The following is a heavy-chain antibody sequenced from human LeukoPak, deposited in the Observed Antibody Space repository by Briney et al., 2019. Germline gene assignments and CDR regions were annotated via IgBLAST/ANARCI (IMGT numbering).Heavy chain of an antibody. CDR2: ISDSGGST. J-gene: IGHJ4*02. V-gene: IGHV3-23*01. Sequence: GGSLSLSCAASGFTFSSYAMSWVRQAPGKGLEYVSAISDSGGSTYYPASVKRRFTISRDNPKNTLYLQMSGLRAEDTAVYYCAKSREWLLLGSIDYWGQGTLVTVSS. CDR1: GFTFSSYA. CDR3: AKSREWLLLGSIDY. D-gene: IGHD6-19*01.